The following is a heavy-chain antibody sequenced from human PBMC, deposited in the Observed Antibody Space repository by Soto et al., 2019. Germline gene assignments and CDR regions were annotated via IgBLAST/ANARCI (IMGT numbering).Heavy chain of an antibody. Sequence: QVQLVESGGDLVKPGGSLRLSCAASGYTFSDYYMSWIRQAPGKGLEWISYIDTSGTKIYYADSVKGRFTITRDNAKNSLYLEMNSLREEDTAVYYCASHYDMWSGYLSPVYYWGQGTLVTVSS. V-gene: IGHV3-11*01. D-gene: IGHD3-3*01. CDR3: ASHYDMWSGYLSPVYY. CDR1: GYTFSDYY. CDR2: IDTSGTKI. J-gene: IGHJ4*02.